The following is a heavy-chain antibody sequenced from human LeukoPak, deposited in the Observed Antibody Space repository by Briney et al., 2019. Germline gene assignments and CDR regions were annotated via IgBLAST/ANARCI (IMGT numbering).Heavy chain of an antibody. CDR1: GGSNY. D-gene: IGHD1-20*01. V-gene: IGHV4-59*08. CDR3: ARHSNWNAGVDWFDP. Sequence: PLEALSLTCTVSGGSNYWSWIRQPPGKGLEWIGYIHYSGSTNYNTFLKSRVTISIDTSKNQLSLKLNSVTAADTAVYYCARHSNWNAGVDWFDPWGQGTLVTVSS. CDR2: IHYSGST. J-gene: IGHJ5*02.